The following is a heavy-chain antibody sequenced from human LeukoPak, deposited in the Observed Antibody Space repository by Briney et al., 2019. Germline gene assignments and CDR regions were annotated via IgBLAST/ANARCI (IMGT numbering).Heavy chain of an antibody. J-gene: IGHJ3*02. D-gene: IGHD2-21*02. V-gene: IGHV3-74*03. Sequence: SGGSLRLSCAVSGFTFSSYWMHWVRHAPGKGLVWVSRINSDGSSTTYADSVKGRLTISRDNGKNTLYLQMNSLRAEDTAVYYCARECGGDCWNAFDIWGQGTMVTVSS. CDR1: GFTFSSYW. CDR3: ARECGGDCWNAFDI. CDR2: INSDGSST.